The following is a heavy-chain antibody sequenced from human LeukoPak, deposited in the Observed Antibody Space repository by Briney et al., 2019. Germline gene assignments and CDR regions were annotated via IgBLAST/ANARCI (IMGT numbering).Heavy chain of an antibody. CDR2: IKSIRDGGTT. V-gene: IGHV3-15*01. Sequence: GGSLRLSCAASGFTFSNAWMSWVRQTPGKGLEWVGRIKSIRDGGTTDYAAPVKGRFTISRDDSKNTLYLQMNSLKSEDTAVYYCTTVATWGQGTLVTVSS. CDR1: GFTFSNAW. CDR3: TTVAT. J-gene: IGHJ5*02.